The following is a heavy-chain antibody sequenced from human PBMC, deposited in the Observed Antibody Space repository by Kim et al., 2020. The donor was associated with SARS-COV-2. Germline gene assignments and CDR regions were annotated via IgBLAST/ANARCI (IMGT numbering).Heavy chain of an antibody. Sequence: ASVKVSCKTSGYTFTDYFIHWVRQAPGQGLEWMGRINPNSGDTYFAQKFQDRVTMTRDMSISATHMELTGLRSDDTAVYYCARDGLTTITGLDFWGQGTL. CDR1: GYTFTDYF. J-gene: IGHJ4*02. CDR3: ARDGLTTITGLDF. D-gene: IGHD4-4*01. V-gene: IGHV1-2*06. CDR2: INPNSGDT.